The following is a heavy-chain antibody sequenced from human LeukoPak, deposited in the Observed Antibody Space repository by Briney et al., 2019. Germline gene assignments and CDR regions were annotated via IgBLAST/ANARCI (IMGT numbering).Heavy chain of an antibody. J-gene: IGHJ4*02. CDR2: ISRNGSNT. CDR1: GFTLSSYS. D-gene: IGHD5-12*01. V-gene: IGHV3-64*01. Sequence: PGGTLRLSCAAYGFTLSSYSMHWVRQAPGKGLEFVSAISRNGSNTYYANSVKGRFTIAEDISKNRAYPQMGSLRPDDMAVYYCARVRGYDITYYFDYWGQGTLVTVSS. CDR3: ARVRGYDITYYFDY.